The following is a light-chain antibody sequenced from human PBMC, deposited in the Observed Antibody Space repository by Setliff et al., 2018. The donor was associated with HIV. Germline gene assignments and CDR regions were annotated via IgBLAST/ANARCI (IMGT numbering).Light chain of an antibody. V-gene: IGLV2-18*02. J-gene: IGLJ1*01. CDR1: SSDVGSYNR. CDR3: SSYSSTSTLYV. CDR2: EVS. Sequence: QSALTQPPSESGSPGQSVTISCTGTSSDVGSYNRVSWYQQPPGTAPKLMIYEVSNRPSGVPDRFSGSKSGNTASLTISGLQAEDEADYYCSSYSSTSTLYVFGTGTKVTVL.